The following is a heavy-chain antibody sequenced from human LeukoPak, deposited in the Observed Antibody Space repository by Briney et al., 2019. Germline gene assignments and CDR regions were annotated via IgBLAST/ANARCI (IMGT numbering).Heavy chain of an antibody. V-gene: IGHV3-21*01. D-gene: IGHD2-8*01. J-gene: IGHJ6*03. CDR2: ISSSSSYI. CDR1: GFTFSSYS. Sequence: GGSLRLSCAASGFTFSSYSMNWVRQAPGKGLEWVSSISSSSSYIYYADSVEGRFTISRDNAKNSLYLQMNSLRAEDTAVYYCARVYCTTGVCYTPYYYYMDVLGKGTTVTVSS. CDR3: ARVYCTTGVCYTPYYYYMDV.